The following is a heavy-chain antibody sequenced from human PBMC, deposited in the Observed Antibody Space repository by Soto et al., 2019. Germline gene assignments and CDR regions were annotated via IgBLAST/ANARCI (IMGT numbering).Heavy chain of an antibody. J-gene: IGHJ6*03. V-gene: IGHV1-8*01. D-gene: IGHD2-2*01. CDR1: GYSLTSYD. CDR2: MNPNSGNT. Sequence: GASVKVSSKASGYSLTSYDITWVRQATGQGREWMGWMNPNSGNTGYAQKFQGRVTITRDTSTSTASMELNSLRSDATAVYYCAARGSRDHYMDVWGKGTTVTVSS. CDR3: AARGSRDHYMDV.